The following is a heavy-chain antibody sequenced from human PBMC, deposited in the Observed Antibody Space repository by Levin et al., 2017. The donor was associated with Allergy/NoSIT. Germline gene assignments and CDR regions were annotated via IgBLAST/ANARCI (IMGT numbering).Heavy chain of an antibody. Sequence: GESLKISCAASGLTFSSYAMTWVRQAPGKGLEWVSAISGSGGSTYYADSVKGRFTISRDNSKNTLYLQMNSLRAGDTAVYYCAKLSGYDNVDYWGQGTLVTVSS. D-gene: IGHD5-12*01. J-gene: IGHJ4*02. CDR1: GLTFSSYA. V-gene: IGHV3-23*01. CDR2: ISGSGGST. CDR3: AKLSGYDNVDY.